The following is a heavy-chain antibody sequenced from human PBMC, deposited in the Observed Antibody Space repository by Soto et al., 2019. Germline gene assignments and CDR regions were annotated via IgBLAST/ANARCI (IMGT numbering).Heavy chain of an antibody. Sequence: ASVEVSCKASGYTFAGCYRQWVRPAPGQGREWMGWINPNSGGTNYAQKFQGWVTMTRDTSISTAYMELSRLRSDDTAVYDGARAPFTYYYGAGSLIDIDYWGQGTLVTVSS. V-gene: IGHV1-2*04. D-gene: IGHD3-10*01. CDR3: ARAPFTYYYGAGSLIDIDY. CDR1: GYTFAGCY. CDR2: INPNSGGT. J-gene: IGHJ4*02.